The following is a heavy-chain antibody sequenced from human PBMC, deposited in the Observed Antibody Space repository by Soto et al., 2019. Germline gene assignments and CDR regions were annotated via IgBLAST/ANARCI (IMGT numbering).Heavy chain of an antibody. V-gene: IGHV1-18*01. CDR1: GYTFTSYG. D-gene: IGHD6-13*01. CDR3: ASAPRRIAAAGTNWFDP. J-gene: IGHJ5*02. CDR2: ISAYNGNT. Sequence: QVQLVQSGAEVKKPGASVKVSCKASGYTFTSYGISWVRQAPGQGLEWMGWISAYNGNTNYAQKLQGRVTMTTDTSTSTGYMELRSLRSDDTAVYCCASAPRRIAAAGTNWFDPWGQGTLVTVSS.